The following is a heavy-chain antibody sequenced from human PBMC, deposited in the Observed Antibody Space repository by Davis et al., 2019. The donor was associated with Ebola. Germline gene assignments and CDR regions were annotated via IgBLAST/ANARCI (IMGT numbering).Heavy chain of an antibody. Sequence: GESLKISCAVSGFTLSSYNMNWVRQVPGKGLEWVSCINNSGRTLYYADSVKGRFTISRDSAKNSLYLQVNSLRAEDTAVYYCAKGDHFPVLLVAAAVTGGKVGYGMDVWGQGTTVTVSS. J-gene: IGHJ6*02. D-gene: IGHD2-2*01. CDR3: AKGDHFPVLLVAAAVTGGKVGYGMDV. CDR1: GFTLSSYN. CDR2: INNSGRTL. V-gene: IGHV3-48*01.